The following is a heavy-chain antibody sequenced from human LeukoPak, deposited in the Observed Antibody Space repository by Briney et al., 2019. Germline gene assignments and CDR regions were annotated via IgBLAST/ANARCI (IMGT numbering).Heavy chain of an antibody. CDR2: IRYDGSNK. Sequence: PGGSLRLSCAASGFTFSSYGMHWVRQAPGKGLEWVAFIRYDGSNKYYADSVKGRFTISRDNSKNTLYLQMNSLRAEDTAVYYCAKEDSSGIDYWGQGTLVTVSS. CDR3: AKEDSSGIDY. V-gene: IGHV3-30*02. CDR1: GFTFSSYG. J-gene: IGHJ4*02. D-gene: IGHD6-25*01.